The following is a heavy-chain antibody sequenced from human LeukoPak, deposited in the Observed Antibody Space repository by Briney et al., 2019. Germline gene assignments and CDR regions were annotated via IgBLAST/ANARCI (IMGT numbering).Heavy chain of an antibody. CDR3: ASLGGLDY. CDR2: ISSSSSTI. V-gene: IGHV3-48*01. D-gene: IGHD3-10*01. CDR1: GFTFSSYS. Sequence: GGSLRFSCAASGFTFSSYSMNWVRQAPGKGLEWVSYISSSSSTIYYADSVKGRFTISRDNAKNSLYLQMNSLRAEDTAVYYCASLGGLDYWGQGTLVTVSS. J-gene: IGHJ4*02.